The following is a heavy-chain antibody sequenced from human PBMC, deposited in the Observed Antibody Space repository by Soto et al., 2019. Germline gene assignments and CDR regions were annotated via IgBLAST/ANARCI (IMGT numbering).Heavy chain of an antibody. J-gene: IGHJ4*02. Sequence: QVQLQESGPGLVKPSETLSLTCTVSGGSISSYYWSWIRQPPGKGLEWMGYIYYSGSTNSNPSLKSLVTISVDPSKNQFSLKLSSVTAADTAVYYCARLGWGSAAKGAHFDYWGQGTLVTVSS. CDR1: GGSISSYY. V-gene: IGHV4-59*08. D-gene: IGHD3-16*01. CDR3: ARLGWGSAAKGAHFDY. CDR2: IYYSGST.